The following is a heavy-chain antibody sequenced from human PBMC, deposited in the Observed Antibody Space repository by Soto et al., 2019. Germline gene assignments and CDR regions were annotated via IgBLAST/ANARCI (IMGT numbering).Heavy chain of an antibody. V-gene: IGHV3-11*05. CDR1: GFTFSDYY. D-gene: IGHD2-15*01. CDR2: ISSSLSYT. Sequence: QVQLVESGGGLVKPGGSLRLSCAASGFTFSDYYMSWIRQAPGKGLARVSCISSSLSYTKYAESVKGRFTISRDTAVKSLYLQMNTLGAEDTAVYYCARGSFVSSRGPLDYWGQGTLVTVSS. CDR3: ARGSFVSSRGPLDY. J-gene: IGHJ4*02.